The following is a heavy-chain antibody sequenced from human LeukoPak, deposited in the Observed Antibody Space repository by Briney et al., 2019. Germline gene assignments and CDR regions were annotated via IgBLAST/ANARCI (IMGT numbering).Heavy chain of an antibody. Sequence: QPGGSLRLSCAASGFTFSSYAMSWVRQAPGKGLEWVSAISGSGGSTYYADSVKGWFTISRDNSKNTLYLQMNSLRAEDTAVYYCANPPVAGTVFYYGYWGQGTLVTVSS. CDR2: ISGSGGST. CDR3: ANPPVAGTVFYYGY. J-gene: IGHJ4*02. CDR1: GFTFSSYA. V-gene: IGHV3-23*01. D-gene: IGHD6-19*01.